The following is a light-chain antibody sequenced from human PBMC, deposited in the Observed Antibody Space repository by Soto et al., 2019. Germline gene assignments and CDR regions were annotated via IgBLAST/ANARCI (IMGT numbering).Light chain of an antibody. CDR2: DHN. Sequence: QSVLTQPPSVSAAPGQKVTISFSGRSSNIGNNYVSWYQQLPGPAPKLLIYDHNKRPSGIPDRFSGSKSGTSATLGITGLQTGDEADYYCGTWDSSLSAVVFGGGTKLTVL. J-gene: IGLJ2*01. V-gene: IGLV1-51*01. CDR1: SSNIGNNY. CDR3: GTWDSSLSAVV.